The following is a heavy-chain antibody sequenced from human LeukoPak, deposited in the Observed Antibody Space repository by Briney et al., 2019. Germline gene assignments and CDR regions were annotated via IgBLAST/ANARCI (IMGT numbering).Heavy chain of an antibody. CDR2: INPNSGGT. CDR1: GYTFTGYY. CDR3: ARVRKNSATFDY. D-gene: IGHD4-23*01. V-gene: IGHV1-2*02. J-gene: IGHJ4*02. Sequence: ASVKVSCTASGYTFTGYYIHWVRQAPGQGLEWMGWINPNSGGTNYAQKFQGRVTMTRDTSISTAYMELSRLRSDDTAVYYCARVRKNSATFDYWGQGTLVTVSS.